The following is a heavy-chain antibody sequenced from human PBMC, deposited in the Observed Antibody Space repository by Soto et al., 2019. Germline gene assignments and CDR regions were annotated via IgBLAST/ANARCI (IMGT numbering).Heavy chain of an antibody. CDR3: VHLAAAGTFRVDY. J-gene: IGHJ4*02. CDR2: ISSSGSTI. V-gene: IGHV3-11*01. D-gene: IGHD6-13*01. Sequence: GSLRLSCAASGFTFSDYYMSWIRQAPGKGLEWVSYISSSGSTIYYADSVKGRFTISRDNAKNSLYLQMNSLRAEDTAVYYCVHLAAAGTFRVDYWGQGTLVTVSS. CDR1: GFTFSDYY.